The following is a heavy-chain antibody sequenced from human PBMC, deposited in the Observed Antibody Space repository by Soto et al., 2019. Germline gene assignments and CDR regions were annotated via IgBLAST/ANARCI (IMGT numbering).Heavy chain of an antibody. Sequence: EVQLLESGGGLVQPGGSLRLSCAASGLTLRNYAMNWVRQAPGKGLEWVSGITGSGGSTYYADSVRGRVTISRDDSKNTLYLQMSSLRDEDTAVYYCAKAAGDCSGGTCYSGQADYWGQGSLVTVSP. V-gene: IGHV3-23*01. CDR2: ITGSGGST. J-gene: IGHJ4*02. D-gene: IGHD2-15*01. CDR3: AKAAGDCSGGTCYSGQADY. CDR1: GLTLRNYA.